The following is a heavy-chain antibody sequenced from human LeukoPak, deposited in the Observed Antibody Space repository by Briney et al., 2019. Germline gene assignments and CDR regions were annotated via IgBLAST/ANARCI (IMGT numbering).Heavy chain of an antibody. CDR1: SGSINSYY. J-gene: IGHJ3*02. CDR3: AREGAVGVITLDDACDI. D-gene: IGHD3-16*02. Sequence: SETLSLTCTVSSGSINSYYWNWIRQPPGKGLEWIGRIYYGGSTSYSSSLKSRVTISVDTSKNQFSLKLSSVTAADTAVYYCAREGAVGVITLDDACDIWGQGTMVTVSS. V-gene: IGHV4-59*01. CDR2: IYYGGST.